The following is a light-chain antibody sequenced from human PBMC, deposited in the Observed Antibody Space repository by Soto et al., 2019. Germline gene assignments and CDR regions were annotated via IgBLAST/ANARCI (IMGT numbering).Light chain of an antibody. J-gene: IGKJ4*01. Sequence: DIQMTQSPSSLSASVGDRVTITCQASQDISNYLNWYQQKQGKAPKLLIYDASNLATGVPSRFSGSRSGTDFTFTISSLQPEDIATYYCQQYDNLPLTFGGGTKVEIK. CDR1: QDISNY. CDR2: DAS. V-gene: IGKV1-33*01. CDR3: QQYDNLPLT.